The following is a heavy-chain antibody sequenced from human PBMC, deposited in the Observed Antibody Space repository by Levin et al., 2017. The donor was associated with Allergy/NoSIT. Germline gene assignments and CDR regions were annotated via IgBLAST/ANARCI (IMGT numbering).Heavy chain of an antibody. J-gene: IGHJ4*02. CDR2: SRNKARGYTT. V-gene: IGHV3-72*01. Sequence: SCAASGFIFSDYYMDWVRQAPGKGLEWIARSRNKARGYTTEYAASVKGRFTVSRDDSTSSLYLQVNSLKSEDTAVYYCTRAATGNYISDYLGQGTLVPVSS. D-gene: IGHD4-11*01. CDR3: TRAATGNYISDY. CDR1: GFIFSDYY.